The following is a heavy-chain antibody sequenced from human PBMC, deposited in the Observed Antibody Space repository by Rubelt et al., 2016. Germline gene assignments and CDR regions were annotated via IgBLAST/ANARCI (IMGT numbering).Heavy chain of an antibody. J-gene: IGHJ3*02. Sequence: GSELKKPGASVKVSCKASGYTFTDYYIHWVRQAPGQGLEWMGRINPNSGGTNYAQKFQGRVTMTRDTSISTAYMELSRLTSDDTAVYYCAGTFFYGSGSYLNAFDIWGQGTMVAVSS. CDR2: INPNSGGT. V-gene: IGHV1-2*06. CDR1: GYTFTDYY. CDR3: AGTFFYGSGSYLNAFDI. D-gene: IGHD3-10*01.